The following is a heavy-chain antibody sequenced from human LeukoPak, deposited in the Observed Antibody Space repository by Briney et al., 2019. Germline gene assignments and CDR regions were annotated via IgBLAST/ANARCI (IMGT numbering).Heavy chain of an antibody. J-gene: IGHJ4*02. D-gene: IGHD3-22*01. CDR3: AATDSTDSSGYYYFDY. Sequence: GSLRLSCAASGYTFSSYSMNWVRQAPGKGLEWVSSISSSSSYIYYADSVKGRFTISRDNSKNTLYLQMNSLRAEDTAVYYCAATDSTDSSGYYYFDYWGQGTLVTVSS. CDR2: ISSSSSYI. CDR1: GYTFSSYS. V-gene: IGHV3-21*01.